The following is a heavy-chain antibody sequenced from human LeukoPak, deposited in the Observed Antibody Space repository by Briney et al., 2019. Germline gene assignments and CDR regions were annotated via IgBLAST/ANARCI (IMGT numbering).Heavy chain of an antibody. CDR3: TRESGSYHGNDY. V-gene: IGHV1-2*06. CDR1: GYTFTGY. J-gene: IGHJ4*02. CDR2: INPNNGGT. Sequence: ASVKVPCKASGYTFTGYMHWVRQAPGQGLEWMGRINPNNGGTNYAQKFQGRVTMTGDTSISTAYMELSSLRSDDTAVYYCTRESGSYHGNDYWGQGTLVTVSS. D-gene: IGHD1-26*01.